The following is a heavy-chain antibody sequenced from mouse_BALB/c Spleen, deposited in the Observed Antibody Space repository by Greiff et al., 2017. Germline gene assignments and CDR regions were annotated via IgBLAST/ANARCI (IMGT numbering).Heavy chain of an antibody. D-gene: IGHD2-1*01. CDR1: GFTFSSYG. CDR3: ARAIRGGNLYWYLDV. V-gene: IGHV5-6-3*01. J-gene: IGHJ1*01. CDR2: INSNGGST. Sequence: EVQGVESGGGLVQPGGSLKLSCAASGFTFSSYGMSWVRQTPDKRLELVATINSNGGSTYYPDSVKGRFTISRDNAKNTLYLQMSSLKSEDTAMYYCARAIRGGNLYWYLDVWGAGTTVTVSS.